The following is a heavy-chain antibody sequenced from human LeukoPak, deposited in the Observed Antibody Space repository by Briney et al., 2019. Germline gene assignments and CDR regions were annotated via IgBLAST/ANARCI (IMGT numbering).Heavy chain of an antibody. CDR2: ISTSSSYI. J-gene: IGHJ3*02. D-gene: IGHD6-13*01. Sequence: GGSLRLSCAASGFTFSSYIMNWVRQAPGKGLEWVSSISTSSSYIYYADSVKGRFTISRDNAKKSLHLQMNSLRAEDTAVYYCARAPAAAGTDAFDIWGQGTMVTVSS. CDR1: GFTFSSYI. CDR3: ARAPAAAGTDAFDI. V-gene: IGHV3-21*01.